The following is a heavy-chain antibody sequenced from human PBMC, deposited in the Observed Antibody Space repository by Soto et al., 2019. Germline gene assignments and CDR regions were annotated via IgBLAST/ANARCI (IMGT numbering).Heavy chain of an antibody. J-gene: IGHJ5*02. CDR3: ARDSALGAAAPKPWFDH. CDR1: AYTFTTYG. Sequence: ASVKVSCKASAYTFTTYGITRARQAPGQGLEWMGWISTKNGKANYVQRLQGRVTMTTDTSTSTVYMELRSLRSDDTAVYYCARDSALGAAAPKPWFDHWCQGDPVTISS. D-gene: IGHD3-10*01. V-gene: IGHV1-18*01. CDR2: ISTKNGKA.